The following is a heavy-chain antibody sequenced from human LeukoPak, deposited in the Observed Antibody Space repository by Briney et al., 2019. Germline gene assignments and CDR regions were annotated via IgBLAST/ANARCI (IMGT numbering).Heavy chain of an antibody. D-gene: IGHD5-18*01. V-gene: IGHV1-69*04. CDR2: IIPILGIA. CDR3: AKPPNSDPAMLTNYFDY. Sequence: ASVKVSCKASGGTFSSYAISWVRQAPGQGLEWMGRIIPILGIANYAQKFQGRVTITADKSTSTAYMELSSLRSEDTAVYYCAKPPNSDPAMLTNYFDYWGQGTLVTVSS. CDR1: GGTFSSYA. J-gene: IGHJ4*02.